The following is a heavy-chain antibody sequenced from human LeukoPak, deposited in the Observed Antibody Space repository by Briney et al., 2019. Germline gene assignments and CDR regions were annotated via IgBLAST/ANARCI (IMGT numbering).Heavy chain of an antibody. Sequence: GGSLRLSCAASGFTFSSYDMHWVRQATGKGLEWVSAIGTAGDTYYPGSVKGRFTISRENAKNSLYLQMNSLRAGDTAVYYCAGVVYGSGSYDYWGQGTLVTVSS. CDR3: AGVVYGSGSYDY. CDR2: IGTAGDT. D-gene: IGHD3-10*01. CDR1: GFTFSSYD. J-gene: IGHJ4*02. V-gene: IGHV3-13*01.